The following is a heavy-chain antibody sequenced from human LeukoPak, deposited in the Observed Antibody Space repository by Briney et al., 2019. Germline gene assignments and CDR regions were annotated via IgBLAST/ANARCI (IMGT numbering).Heavy chain of an antibody. D-gene: IGHD3-10*01. CDR1: GFTFSSYW. CDR3: ARDRGGILDF. V-gene: IGHV3-7*04. J-gene: IGHJ4*02. CDR2: IKQDGSAK. Sequence: GGSLRLSCAASGFTFSSYWMARGRQAPGKGLEWVANIKQDGSAKNYVGSVRGRFTISRNNAKTSLELQINSLRVEDTAVYYCARDRGGILDFWGQGTLVTVSS.